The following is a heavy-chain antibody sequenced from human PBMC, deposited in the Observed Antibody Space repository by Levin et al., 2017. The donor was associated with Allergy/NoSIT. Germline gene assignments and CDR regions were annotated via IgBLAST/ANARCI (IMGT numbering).Heavy chain of an antibody. CDR3: ARGSSGYYHALYNWFDP. CDR1: GYTFTNYD. V-gene: IGHV1-8*01. D-gene: IGHD3-22*01. J-gene: IGHJ5*02. CDR2: MNPNSGST. Sequence: ASVKVSCKASGYTFTNYDINWVRQATGQGLEWMGWMNPNSGSTGSAQKFQGRVTMTRDTSISTAYMELSSLTSDDTAVYYCARGSSGYYHALYNWFDPWGQGTLVTVSS.